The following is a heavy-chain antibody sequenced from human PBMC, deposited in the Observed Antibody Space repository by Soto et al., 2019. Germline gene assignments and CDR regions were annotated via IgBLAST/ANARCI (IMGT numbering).Heavy chain of an antibody. Sequence: QVQLVGSGGGVVQPGRSLRLSCAASGFTFSSYAMHWVRQAPGKGLGWVAVMSFDGSNEYSADSVKGRFTISRDNPKDTLYLQMNSLRAEDTAIYYCARSPSRRYYDNIDYWGQGTLVTVSS. D-gene: IGHD3-16*01. J-gene: IGHJ4*02. CDR1: GFTFSSYA. V-gene: IGHV3-30-3*01. CDR3: ARSPSRRYYDNIDY. CDR2: MSFDGSNE.